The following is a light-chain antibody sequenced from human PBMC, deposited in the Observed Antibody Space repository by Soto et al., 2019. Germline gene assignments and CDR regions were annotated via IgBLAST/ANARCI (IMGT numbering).Light chain of an antibody. CDR2: DAS. CDR3: QQSDTYPLT. Sequence: DIQMTQSPSTLSASVGDRVTITCLANQSIGTWLAWYQHRPGKAPSLLIYDASTLRSGVPSRFSGSGSGTEYTLTISSLQADDFATYYCQQSDTYPLTFGQGTRLEIK. J-gene: IGKJ5*01. CDR1: QSIGTW. V-gene: IGKV1-5*01.